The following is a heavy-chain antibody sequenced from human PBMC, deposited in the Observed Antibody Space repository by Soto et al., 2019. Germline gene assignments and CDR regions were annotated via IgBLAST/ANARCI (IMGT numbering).Heavy chain of an antibody. V-gene: IGHV4-59*01. Sequence: SETLSLTCTVSGGSISSYYWSWIRQPPGKGLEWIGYIYYSGSTNYNPSLKSRVTISVDTSKNQFSLKLSSVTAADTAVYYCAGGGYSYGLYYFDYWGQGTLVTVS. CDR3: AGGGYSYGLYYFDY. J-gene: IGHJ4*02. CDR1: GGSISSYY. D-gene: IGHD5-18*01. CDR2: IYYSGST.